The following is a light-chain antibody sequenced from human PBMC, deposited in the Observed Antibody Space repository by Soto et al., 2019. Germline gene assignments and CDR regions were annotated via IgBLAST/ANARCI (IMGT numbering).Light chain of an antibody. Sequence: EILMTQSPATLSVSPGERATLSCRASQSVSSNLAWYQQKPGQAPRLLISSASTRANGIPARFSGSGSGTDFTLTLRSLEPEDFAVYYCQQRSNWHTWTFGQGTKVDIK. CDR2: SAS. J-gene: IGKJ1*01. CDR3: QQRSNWHTWT. CDR1: QSVSSN. V-gene: IGKV3-15*01.